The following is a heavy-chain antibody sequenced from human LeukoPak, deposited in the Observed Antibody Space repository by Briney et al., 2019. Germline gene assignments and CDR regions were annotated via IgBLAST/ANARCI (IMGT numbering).Heavy chain of an antibody. J-gene: IGHJ4*02. CDR3: GREVGSGRNYYPEY. CDR1: GFSVSNYY. V-gene: IGHV4-4*07. CDR2: VYTTGST. D-gene: IGHD1-7*01. Sequence: AETLSLTCTASGFSVSNYYWSWIRQAPGKGLEWIGRVYTTGSTNYNPSLKSRVTISVGKSNNHFSLNLMSVTAADTAADYCGREVGSGRNYYPEYWGQGTLVTVSS.